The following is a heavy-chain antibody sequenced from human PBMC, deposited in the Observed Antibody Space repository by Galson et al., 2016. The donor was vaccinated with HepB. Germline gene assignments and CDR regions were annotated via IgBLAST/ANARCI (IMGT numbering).Heavy chain of an antibody. CDR2: ISPSGDTT. J-gene: IGHJ4*02. V-gene: IGHV1-46*01. D-gene: IGHD1-1*01. Sequence: SVKVSCKAFGYSLTTYYMQWVRQAPGQGLEWLVTISPSGDTTNYAPTFQGRVSVTRDTSTSTVYLELSSLRSEDTAIYFCARDGNAFNFDFWGQGTLVTVSS. CDR3: ARDGNAFNFDF. CDR1: GYSLTTYY.